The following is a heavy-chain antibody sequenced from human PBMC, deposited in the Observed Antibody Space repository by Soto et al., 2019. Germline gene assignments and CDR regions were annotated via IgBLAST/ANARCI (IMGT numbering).Heavy chain of an antibody. J-gene: IGHJ3*02. Sequence: QVQLVESGGGVVQPGRSLRLSCAASGFTFSSYGMHWVRQAPGKGLEWVAVISYDGSNKYYADSVKGRFTISRDNSKNPLYLQMNSLRAEDTAVYYCAKDLTNWNDVWGPPDAFDIWGQGTMVTVSS. D-gene: IGHD1-1*01. V-gene: IGHV3-30*18. CDR2: ISYDGSNK. CDR3: AKDLTNWNDVWGPPDAFDI. CDR1: GFTFSSYG.